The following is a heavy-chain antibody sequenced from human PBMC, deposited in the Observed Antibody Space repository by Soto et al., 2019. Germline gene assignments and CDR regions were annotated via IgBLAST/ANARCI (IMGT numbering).Heavy chain of an antibody. V-gene: IGHV3-48*02. CDR3: ARDWTYAFDY. Sequence: PGGSLRLSCAASGFSFSSYSMNWVRQAPGKGLEWISYISTTSITYADSVKGRFTISRDTAKNSLSLQMNSLRDEDTAVYYCARDWTYAFDYWGQGTLVTVSS. D-gene: IGHD3-16*01. CDR2: ISTTSI. J-gene: IGHJ4*02. CDR1: GFSFSSYS.